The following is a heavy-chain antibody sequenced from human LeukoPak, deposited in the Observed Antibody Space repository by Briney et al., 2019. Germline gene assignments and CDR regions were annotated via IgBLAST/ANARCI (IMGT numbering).Heavy chain of an antibody. D-gene: IGHD5-12*01. Sequence: SETLSLPCTLSGGSLSTYYWSWIRQPPGKGLEWIGYIYHSGSTIYNPSLKSRVTISVDTSKNQFSLKLSSVTAADTAVYYCARGGGYASPIGYWGQGALVTVSS. CDR2: IYHSGST. CDR1: GGSLSTYY. J-gene: IGHJ4*02. CDR3: ARGGGYASPIGY. V-gene: IGHV4-59*01.